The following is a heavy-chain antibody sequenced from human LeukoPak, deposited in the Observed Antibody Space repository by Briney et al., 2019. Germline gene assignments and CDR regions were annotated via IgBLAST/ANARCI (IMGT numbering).Heavy chain of an antibody. D-gene: IGHD7-27*01. J-gene: IGHJ6*03. Sequence: SVKVSCKASGGTFSSYAISWVRQAPGQGLEWMGGIIPIFGTANYAQKFQGRVTITTDESTSTAYMELSSLRSEDTAVYYCARDSRLTGDSTLFYYYYYMDVWGKGTTVTVSS. CDR3: ARDSRLTGDSTLFYYYYYMDV. CDR2: IIPIFGTA. CDR1: GGTFSSYA. V-gene: IGHV1-69*05.